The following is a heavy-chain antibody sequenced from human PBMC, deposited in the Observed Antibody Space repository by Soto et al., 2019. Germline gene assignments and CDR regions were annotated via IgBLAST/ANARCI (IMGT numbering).Heavy chain of an antibody. CDR3: AKFLESFRDPRFDYCYGMDV. Sequence: LLESGGGLVQPGGSLRLSFVGSGFTFSRYAMGWVRQAPGRGLGWVSLISGSGDNRIYADSVKGRFTIARDNSKTTLSLQMNSLRGEDTALYYCAKFLESFRDPRFDYCYGMDVWGQGTTVTVSS. CDR1: GFTFSRYA. D-gene: IGHD3-16*02. CDR2: ISGSGDNR. J-gene: IGHJ6*02. V-gene: IGHV3-23*01.